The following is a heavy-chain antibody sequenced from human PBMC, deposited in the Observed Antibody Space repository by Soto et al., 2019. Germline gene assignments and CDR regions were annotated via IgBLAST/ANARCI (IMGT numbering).Heavy chain of an antibody. V-gene: IGHV3-73*02. Sequence: EVQLVESGGGLVQPGGSLKLSCAASGFTFSGSAMHWVRQASGKGLEWVGRIRSKANSYATAYAASVKGRFTISRDDSKDTAYLQMNSLKTEDTAVYYCTRRAMVRGRSPGQDDAFDIWGQGTMVTVSS. J-gene: IGHJ3*02. CDR1: GFTFSGSA. D-gene: IGHD3-10*01. CDR2: IRSKANSYAT. CDR3: TRRAMVRGRSPGQDDAFDI.